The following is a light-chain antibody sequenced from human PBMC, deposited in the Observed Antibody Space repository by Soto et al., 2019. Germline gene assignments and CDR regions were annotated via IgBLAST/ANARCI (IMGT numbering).Light chain of an antibody. J-gene: IGKJ3*01. V-gene: IGKV1-39*01. CDR3: QQSYSTPLT. Sequence: IQRTQSPSSLSASVGDRVTITCRASQSISSYLNWYQQKPGKAPKLLIYAASSLQSGVPSRFSGSGSGADFTLTISSLQPEDFATYYCQQSYSTPLTFGPGTKVDIK. CDR1: QSISSY. CDR2: AAS.